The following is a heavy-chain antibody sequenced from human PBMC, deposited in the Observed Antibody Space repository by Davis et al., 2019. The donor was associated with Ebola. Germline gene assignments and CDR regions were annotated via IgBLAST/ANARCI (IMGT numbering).Heavy chain of an antibody. CDR1: GFTFSSYG. Sequence: SLKLSCAASGFTFSSYGMHWVRQAPGKGLEWVAVIWYDGSNKYYADSVKGRFTISRDNSKNTLYLQMNSLRAEDTAVYYCASEYYYYGMDVWGKGTTVTVSS. CDR2: IWYDGSNK. V-gene: IGHV3-33*01. J-gene: IGHJ6*04. CDR3: ASEYYYYGMDV.